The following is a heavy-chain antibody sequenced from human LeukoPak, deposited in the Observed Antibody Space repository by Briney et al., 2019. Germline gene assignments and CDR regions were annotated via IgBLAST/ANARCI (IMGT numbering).Heavy chain of an antibody. D-gene: IGHD2-2*01. J-gene: IGHJ6*02. CDR3: AKKESRYCSSTSCLIGMDV. Sequence: PGGPLRLSCAASGFTFSNYAMSWVRQAPGKGLEWVSAISGSGGSTYYADSVKGRFTISRDNSKNTLYLQMNSLRAEDTAVYYCAKKESRYCSSTSCLIGMDVWGQGTTVTVSS. V-gene: IGHV3-23*01. CDR1: GFTFSNYA. CDR2: ISGSGGST.